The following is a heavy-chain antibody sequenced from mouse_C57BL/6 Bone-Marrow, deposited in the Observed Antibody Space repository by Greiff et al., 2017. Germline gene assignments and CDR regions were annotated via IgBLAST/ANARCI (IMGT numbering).Heavy chain of an antibody. Sequence: VQLQQSGPELVKPGASVKISCKASGYAFSSSWMNWVKQRPGKGLEWIGRIYPGDGDTNYNGKFKGSATLTADKSSSTAYMQLSSLTSEDCAVYFCARGDSPDYVDYWGQGTTLTVSS. V-gene: IGHV1-82*01. CDR2: IYPGDGDT. CDR3: ARGDSPDYVDY. CDR1: GYAFSSSW. D-gene: IGHD3-2*02. J-gene: IGHJ2*01.